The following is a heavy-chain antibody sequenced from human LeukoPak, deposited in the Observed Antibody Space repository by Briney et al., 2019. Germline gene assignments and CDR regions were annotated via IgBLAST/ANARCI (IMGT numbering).Heavy chain of an antibody. Sequence: SETLSLTCTVSGGSISNYYWSWIRQPPGKGLEWIGYIYYSGSAYYNPSLKSRVTISVDTSKNQFSLKLSSVTAADTAVYYCARDLPAGYYYDSSGGAAFDIWGQGTMVTVSS. D-gene: IGHD3-22*01. CDR1: GGSISNYY. CDR3: ARDLPAGYYYDSSGGAAFDI. J-gene: IGHJ3*02. CDR2: IYYSGSA. V-gene: IGHV4-59*12.